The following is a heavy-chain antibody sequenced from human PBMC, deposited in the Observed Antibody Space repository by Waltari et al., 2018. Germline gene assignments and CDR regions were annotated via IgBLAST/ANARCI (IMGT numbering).Heavy chain of an antibody. CDR1: GFPFENFA. CDR3: AKAPSYGSGSFDH. J-gene: IGHJ4*02. Sequence: EVQLVESGGGLVQPGGSLRLSCEPSGFPFENFAMSWVRQAPGKGLEWVSGTTGSGDNTYYADSVQGRFTLSRDNSLNSLSLEMNSLRPDDTAIYYCAKAPSYGSGSFDHWGQGTLVTVSS. V-gene: IGHV3-23*04. D-gene: IGHD3-10*01. CDR2: TTGSGDNT.